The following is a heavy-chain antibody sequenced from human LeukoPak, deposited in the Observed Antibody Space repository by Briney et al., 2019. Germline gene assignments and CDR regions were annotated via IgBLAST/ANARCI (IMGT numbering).Heavy chain of an antibody. CDR3: ATGPTTGY. CDR1: GYTFSNYA. CDR2: ISTDGNNQ. V-gene: IGHV3-30*04. J-gene: IGHJ4*02. Sequence: GGSLRLSCAASGYTFSNYAMNWIRQTPIKGLEWLAAISTDGNNQNYADSVKGRFTISRDNAKNSLFLLMNSLRAEDTAVYYCATGPTTGYWGQGTLVTVSS. D-gene: IGHD1-26*01.